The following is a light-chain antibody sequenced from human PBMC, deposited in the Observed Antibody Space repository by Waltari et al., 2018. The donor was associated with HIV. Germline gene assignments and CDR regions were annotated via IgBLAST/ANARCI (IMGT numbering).Light chain of an antibody. CDR1: NIGGKS. Sequence: SYVLAQPPSVSVAPGKPATITCGGNNIGGKSVHWYQQKPGQAPVLVIYYDADRPSGIPERFSGSKTGNTATLTISRVEAGDEADYYCQVWDRSSDHVVFGGGTKLTVL. V-gene: IGLV3-21*04. J-gene: IGLJ2*01. CDR3: QVWDRSSDHVV. CDR2: YDA.